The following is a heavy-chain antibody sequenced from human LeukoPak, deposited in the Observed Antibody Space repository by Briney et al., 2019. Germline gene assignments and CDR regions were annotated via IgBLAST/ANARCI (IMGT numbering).Heavy chain of an antibody. V-gene: IGHV4-34*01. D-gene: IGHD2-15*01. CDR3: AKAAVVASFPVDY. CDR2: INHSGST. J-gene: IGHJ4*02. CDR1: GGSFSGYY. Sequence: SETLSLTXAVYGGSFSGYYWSWIGQPPGKGLEWIGEINHSGSTNYNPSLKSRVTISVDTSKNQFSLKLSSVTAADTAVYYCAKAAVVASFPVDYWGQGTLVTVSS.